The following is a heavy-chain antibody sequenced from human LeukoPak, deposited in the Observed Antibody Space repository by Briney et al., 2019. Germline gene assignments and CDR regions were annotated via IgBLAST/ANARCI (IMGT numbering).Heavy chain of an antibody. CDR3: AKDPDYYYDSTGLYYFDY. CDR2: INPSGGAT. CDR1: GYTFTSYY. D-gene: IGHD3-22*01. V-gene: IGHV1-46*01. Sequence: ASVKVSCKASGYTFTSYYMHWVRQAPGQGLEWVGIINPSGGATTYAQSFRDRVSMTRDMSTSTVYMEVTSLRSEDTAVYYCAKDPDYYYDSTGLYYFDYWGQGTLVTVSS. J-gene: IGHJ4*02.